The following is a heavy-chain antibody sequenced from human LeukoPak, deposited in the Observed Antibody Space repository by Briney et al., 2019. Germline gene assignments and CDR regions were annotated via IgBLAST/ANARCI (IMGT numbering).Heavy chain of an antibody. J-gene: IGHJ5*02. CDR1: GGSFSGYS. Sequence: SETLSLTCVVYGGSFSGYSWSWIRQPAGKGLEWIGRIYTSGSTNYNPSLKSRVTISVDTSKNQFSLKLSSVAAADTAVYYCASHIIGVHPFDPWGQGTLVTVSS. CDR3: ASHIIGVHPFDP. V-gene: IGHV4-59*10. CDR2: IYTSGST. D-gene: IGHD2-21*01.